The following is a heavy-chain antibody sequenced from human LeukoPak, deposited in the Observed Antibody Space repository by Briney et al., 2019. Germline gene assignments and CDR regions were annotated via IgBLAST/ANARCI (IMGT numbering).Heavy chain of an antibody. Sequence: PSETLSLTCAVSGGSTSSGGYSWSWIRQPPGKGLEWIGYIYHSGSTYYNPSLKSRVTISVDRSKNQFSLKLSSVTAADTAVYYCARSGDYGDYLIDYWGQGTLVTVSS. CDR3: ARSGDYGDYLIDY. D-gene: IGHD4-17*01. CDR2: IYHSGST. V-gene: IGHV4-30-2*01. J-gene: IGHJ4*02. CDR1: GGSTSSGGYS.